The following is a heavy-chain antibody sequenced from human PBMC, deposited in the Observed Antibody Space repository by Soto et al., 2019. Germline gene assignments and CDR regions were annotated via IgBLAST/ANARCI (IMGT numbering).Heavy chain of an antibody. J-gene: IGHJ5*01. Sequence: EVQLLESGGGLVQPGGSLRLSCAASGFTFNTFEMSWVRQAPGRGLEWVSFISTDSSRAYYADAVKGRFTISRDNYKHAMYLQLNSVTAEDTAVYACVHGGWLDFWGQGTLVTVSS. V-gene: IGHV3-23*01. CDR1: GFTFNTFE. D-gene: IGHD3-16*01. CDR2: ISTDSSRA. CDR3: VHGGWLDF.